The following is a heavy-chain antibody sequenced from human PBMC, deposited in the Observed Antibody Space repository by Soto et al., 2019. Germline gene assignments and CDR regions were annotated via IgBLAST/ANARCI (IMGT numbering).Heavy chain of an antibody. Sequence: SETLSLTCTVSGGSISSGGYYWSWIRQHPGKGLEWIGYIYYSGSTYYNPSLKSRVTISVDTSKNQFSLKLSSVTAADTAVYYCARGVGSYDILTGYGPNYYYYYYMDVWGKGTTVTVSS. CDR2: IYYSGST. V-gene: IGHV4-31*03. J-gene: IGHJ6*03. CDR3: ARGVGSYDILTGYGPNYYYYYYMDV. CDR1: GGSISSGGYY. D-gene: IGHD3-9*01.